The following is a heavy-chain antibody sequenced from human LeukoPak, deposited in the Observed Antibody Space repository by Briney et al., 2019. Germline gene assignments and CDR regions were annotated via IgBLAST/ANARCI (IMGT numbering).Heavy chain of an antibody. CDR1: GFTFSSFA. Sequence: GGSLILSCAASGFTFSSFAMTWVRQAPGKGLEWVSSIVGSSSTYYADSLKGRFTISRDNAKNPLYLQMNSLRAEDTAVYYCARIGAGSSRDYWGQGTLVTVSS. CDR2: IVGSSST. V-gene: IGHV3-21*01. J-gene: IGHJ4*02. CDR3: ARIGAGSSRDY. D-gene: IGHD6-13*01.